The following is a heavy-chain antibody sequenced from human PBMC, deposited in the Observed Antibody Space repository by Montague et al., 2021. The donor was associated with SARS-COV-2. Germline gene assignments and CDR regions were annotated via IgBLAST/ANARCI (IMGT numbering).Heavy chain of an antibody. D-gene: IGHD3-9*01. CDR1: KFSFSSYA. Sequence: SLRLSCAASKFSFSSYALHWVRQAPGTGLEWVAVISYVGSNQYYADSVKGRFTISRDNSKNTLYLQMSNLRAEDTAVYYCARPSYYDILTGNWGLEDWGQGTLVTVSS. CDR2: ISYVGSNQ. J-gene: IGHJ4*02. V-gene: IGHV3-30*04. CDR3: ARPSYYDILTGNWGLED.